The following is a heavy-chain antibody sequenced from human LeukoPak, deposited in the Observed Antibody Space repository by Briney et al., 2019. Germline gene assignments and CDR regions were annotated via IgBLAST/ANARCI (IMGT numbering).Heavy chain of an antibody. CDR1: GGSFSSYY. J-gene: IGHJ5*02. CDR3: ARDGGMLGFDP. CDR2: INHSGST. Sequence: SETLSPTCAVYGGSFSSYYWSWIRQPPGKGLEWIGEINHSGSTNYNPSLKSRVTISVDTSKNQFSLKLSSVTAADTAVYYCARDGGMLGFDPWGQGTLVTVSS. V-gene: IGHV4-34*01. D-gene: IGHD2-15*01.